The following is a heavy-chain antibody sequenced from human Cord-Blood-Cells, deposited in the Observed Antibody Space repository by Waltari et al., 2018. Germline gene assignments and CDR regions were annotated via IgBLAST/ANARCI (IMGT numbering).Heavy chain of an antibody. J-gene: IGHJ6*02. CDR3: ARVRVVGSGYYYYYYGMDV. V-gene: IGHV4-34*01. Sequence: QVQLQQWGAGLLKPSETLSLTCAGYGGSFSGCYWGWIGQSPGKGLEWIGEINHSVSTNYNPSLKSRVTISVDTSKNQFSLKLSSVTAADTAVYYCARVRVVGSGYYYYYYGMDVWGQGTTVTVSS. CDR2: INHSVST. D-gene: IGHD3-22*01. CDR1: GGSFSGCY.